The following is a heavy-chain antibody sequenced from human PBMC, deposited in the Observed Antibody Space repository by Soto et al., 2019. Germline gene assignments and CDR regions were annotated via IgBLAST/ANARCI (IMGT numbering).Heavy chain of an antibody. CDR1: GGSISSGANY. CDR3: ARNPPMKYYYGMAV. CDR2: IYYSGST. Sequence: SETLSLTCTVSGGSISSGANYWSWIRQHPGKGLEWIGYIYYSGSTFYNPSLKSRVTISVDTSKNQFSLKVNSVTAADTAVYYCARNPPMKYYYGMAVWGQGTTVTFSS. V-gene: IGHV4-31*03. J-gene: IGHJ6*02.